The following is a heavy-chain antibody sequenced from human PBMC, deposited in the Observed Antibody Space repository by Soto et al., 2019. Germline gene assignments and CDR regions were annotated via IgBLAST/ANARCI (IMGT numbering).Heavy chain of an antibody. D-gene: IGHD6-19*01. CDR3: ARRLFGSGWTLDS. CDR2: VYHTGTT. CDR1: CASITTYY. Sequence: SETLSLTCDVSCASITTYYWSWIRQAPGKGLEWIGNVYHTGTTDYNSSLKSRVTISVDTSKNQFSLNMNSVTAADTAVYYCARRLFGSGWTLDSWGQGALVTVSS. J-gene: IGHJ4*02. V-gene: IGHV4-59*01.